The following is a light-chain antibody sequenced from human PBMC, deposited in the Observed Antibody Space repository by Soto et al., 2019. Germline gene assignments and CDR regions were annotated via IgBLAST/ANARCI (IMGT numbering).Light chain of an antibody. J-gene: IGLJ1*01. CDR3: QSYDSSLSGSKV. V-gene: IGLV1-40*01. Sequence: QSVLTQPPSVSGAPGQGGTISCTGSSSNIGAGYDVHWYQQLPGTAPKLLIYGNSNRPSGVPDRFSGSKSGTSASLAITGLQAEDEADYYCQSYDSSLSGSKVFGTGTKVTVL. CDR2: GNS. CDR1: SSNIGAGYD.